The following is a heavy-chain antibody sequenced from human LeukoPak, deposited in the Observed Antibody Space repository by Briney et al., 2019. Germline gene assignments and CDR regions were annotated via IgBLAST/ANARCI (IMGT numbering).Heavy chain of an antibody. J-gene: IGHJ6*02. V-gene: IGHV3-66*01. CDR2: IYSGGST. D-gene: IGHD6-19*01. Sequence: GGSLRLSCAASGFTVSSNYMSWVRQAPGKGLEWVSVIYSGGSTYYADSVKGRFTISRDNSKNTLYLQMNSLRAEDTAVYYCASPGLLYYYYGMYVWGQGTTVTVSS. CDR1: GFTVSSNY. CDR3: ASPGLLYYYYGMYV.